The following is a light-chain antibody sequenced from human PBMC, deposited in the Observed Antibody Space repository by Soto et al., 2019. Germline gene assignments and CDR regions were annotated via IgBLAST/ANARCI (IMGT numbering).Light chain of an antibody. CDR3: QQYGSSPVT. CDR1: QSLSNNY. V-gene: IGKV3-20*01. J-gene: IGKJ4*01. Sequence: EIVLTQSPGTLSLSPGGRATLSCRASQSLSNNYLAWYQQIPGQAPRLLIYGASVRATGIPDRFSGSGSGTDFTLTISRLEPEDFAVYFCQQYGSSPVTFGGGTKVEIK. CDR2: GAS.